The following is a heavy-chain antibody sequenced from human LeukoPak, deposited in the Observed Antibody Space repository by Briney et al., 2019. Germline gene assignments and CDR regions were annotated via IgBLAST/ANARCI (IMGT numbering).Heavy chain of an antibody. CDR1: GFTFSSSG. Sequence: GGSLRLSCAASGFTFSSSGMRWVRHAPGRRLEWVAVILYNGSNKYYADSVKGRFTISRDNSKNTLYLQMNSLRVEDTAVYYCARAGGYCSGGSCYRGYSWFDRWGQGTLVTVSS. V-gene: IGHV3-33*01. J-gene: IGHJ5*02. CDR3: ARAGGYCSGGSCYRGYSWFDR. CDR2: ILYNGSNK. D-gene: IGHD2-15*01.